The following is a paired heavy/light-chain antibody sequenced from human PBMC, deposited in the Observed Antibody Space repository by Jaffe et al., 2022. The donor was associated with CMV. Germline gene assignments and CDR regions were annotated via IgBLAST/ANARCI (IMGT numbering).Light chain of an antibody. CDR3: QQHKDYHT. V-gene: IGKV1-5*03. CDR1: ESIGIW. J-gene: IGKJ2*01. Sequence: DIQMTQSPSTLSASVGDRVSITCRASESIGIWLAWYQQKPGKAPKLLIYKASNLESGVPSRFSASGSGTEFTLTISGLQPDDFATYYCQQHKDYHTFGQGTKLEIK. CDR2: KAS.
Heavy chain of an antibody. CDR2: IVPSGSET. Sequence: EVQLLESGGGLVQPGGSLRLSCAVSGFTFSNYAMSWLRQTPGKGLEWVSGIVPSGSETFYGDSVKGRFTISRDNSKNTLYLQMNSLRVEDTALYYCAKENAVHPNNWFDPWGQGTLVTVSS. CDR1: GFTFSNYA. J-gene: IGHJ5*02. CDR3: AKENAVHPNNWFDP. V-gene: IGHV3-23*01.